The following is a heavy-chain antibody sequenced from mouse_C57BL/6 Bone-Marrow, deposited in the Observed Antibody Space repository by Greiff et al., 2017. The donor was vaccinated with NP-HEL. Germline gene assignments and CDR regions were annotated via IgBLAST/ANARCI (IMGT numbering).Heavy chain of an antibody. CDR2: ISDGGSYT. J-gene: IGHJ3*01. CDR1: GFTFSSYA. CDR3: ARGLLRGAY. Sequence: EVQLVESGGGLVKPGGSLKLSCAASGFTFSSYAMSWVRQTPEKRLEWVATISDGGSYTYYPDNVKGRFTISRDNAKNNLYLQMSHLKSEDTAMYYCARGLLRGAYWGQGTLVTVSA. D-gene: IGHD1-1*01. V-gene: IGHV5-4*01.